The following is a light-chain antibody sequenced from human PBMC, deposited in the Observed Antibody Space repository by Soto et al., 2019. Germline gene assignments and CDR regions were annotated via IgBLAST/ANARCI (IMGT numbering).Light chain of an antibody. CDR3: QRYNSNSRT. Sequence: DIQMTQSPSTLSASVGDRVTITCRASQNVDNWVAWYQQQPGKAPKFLIYDASNLESGVPSRFSGRGSGTEFTLTISSLQPDDFATYYCQRYNSNSRTFGQGTRV. J-gene: IGKJ1*01. V-gene: IGKV1-5*01. CDR2: DAS. CDR1: QNVDNW.